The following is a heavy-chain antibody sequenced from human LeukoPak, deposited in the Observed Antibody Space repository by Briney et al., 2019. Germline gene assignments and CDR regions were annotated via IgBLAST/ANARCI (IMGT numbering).Heavy chain of an antibody. J-gene: IGHJ4*02. CDR1: GFTFSSYD. CDR3: ARGDGYNFFDY. D-gene: IGHD5-24*01. V-gene: IGHV3-23*01. CDR2: SGSGGTT. Sequence: GGSLRLSCAASGFTFSSYDMSWARQAPGKGLEWVSASGSGGTTYYADSVKGRFTISRDNSKNTLYLQMNSLRAEDTAVYYCARGDGYNFFDYWGQGTLVTVSS.